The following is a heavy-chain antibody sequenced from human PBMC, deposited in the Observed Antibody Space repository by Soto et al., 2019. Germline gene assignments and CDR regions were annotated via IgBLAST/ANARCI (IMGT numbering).Heavy chain of an antibody. CDR2: ISAYNGNT. J-gene: IGHJ6*02. Sequence: ASVKVSCKASGYTFTSYGINCVRQAPGQGLEWMGWISAYNGNTNYAQKLQGRVTMTTDTSTSTAYMELRSLTSDDTAVYYCAKDRRWELLEPYYYYGMDVWGQGTTVTVSS. CDR1: GYTFTSYG. D-gene: IGHD1-26*01. V-gene: IGHV1-18*04. CDR3: AKDRRWELLEPYYYYGMDV.